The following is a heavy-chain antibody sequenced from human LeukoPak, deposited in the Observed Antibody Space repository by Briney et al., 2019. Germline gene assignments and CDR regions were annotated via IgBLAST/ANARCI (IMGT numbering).Heavy chain of an antibody. V-gene: IGHV3-48*01. Sequence: GGSLRLSCAASGFTFSSYSMNWVRQAPGQGLEWVSYISSSSSTRYYADSVKGRFTISRDNAKNSLYMQMNSLRAEDTAVYYCARAGSGTDYWGQGTLVTVSS. CDR1: GFTFSSYS. CDR3: ARAGSGTDY. D-gene: IGHD1-26*01. CDR2: ISSSSSTR. J-gene: IGHJ4*02.